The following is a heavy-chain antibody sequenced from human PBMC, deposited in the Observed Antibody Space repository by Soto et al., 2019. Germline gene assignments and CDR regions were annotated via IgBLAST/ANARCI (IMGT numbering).Heavy chain of an antibody. V-gene: IGHV1-69*01. Sequence: QVQLVQSGAEVKKPGSSVKVSCKASGGTFSSYAISWVRQAPGQGLEWMGGIIPIFGTANYAQKFQGRVTITADESTSTAYMELSRLRSEDTAVYYCARERQQPHFNEYYFDYWGQGTLVTVSS. D-gene: IGHD6-13*01. J-gene: IGHJ4*02. CDR3: ARERQQPHFNEYYFDY. CDR2: IIPIFGTA. CDR1: GGTFSSYA.